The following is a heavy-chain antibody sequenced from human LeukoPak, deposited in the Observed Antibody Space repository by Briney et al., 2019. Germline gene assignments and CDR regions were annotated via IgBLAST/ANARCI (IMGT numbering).Heavy chain of an antibody. V-gene: IGHV1-2*02. CDR2: INPKTGGT. Sequence: ASVKVSCKASGYTFIDYYMHWVRQAPGQGLEWMGWINPKTGGTRCSQKFQGRVTMTRDRSISTAYMEVTGLESDDTAVYNCARSSGFSRFDYWGQGALVTVSS. J-gene: IGHJ4*02. D-gene: IGHD6-19*01. CDR3: ARSSGFSRFDY. CDR1: GYTFIDYY.